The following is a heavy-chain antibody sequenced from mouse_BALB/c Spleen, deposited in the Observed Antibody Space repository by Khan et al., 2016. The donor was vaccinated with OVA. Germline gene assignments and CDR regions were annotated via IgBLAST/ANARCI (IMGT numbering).Heavy chain of an antibody. V-gene: IGHV3-2*02. CDR1: GYSITSNYA. D-gene: IGHD1-1*01. CDR2: ISYSGST. CDR3: ARGNYYGYALDY. Sequence: EVQLQESGPGLVKPSQSLSLTCTVNGYSITSNYAWNWIRQFPGNKLEWMGYISYSGSTNYNPSLKSRLSITRDTYKNQLFLTLHSVTTEDPATYYCARGNYYGYALDYWAHGTSVTVSS. J-gene: IGHJ4*01.